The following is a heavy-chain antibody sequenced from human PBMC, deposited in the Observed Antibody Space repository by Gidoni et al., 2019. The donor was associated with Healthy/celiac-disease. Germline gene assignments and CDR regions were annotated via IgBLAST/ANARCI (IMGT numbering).Heavy chain of an antibody. CDR1: GGSISSSSYY. CDR3: ARARNYYGSGSYYSRGYYFDY. Sequence: QLQLQESGPGLVKPSETLSLTCTVSGGSISSSSYYWGWIRQPPGKGLEWIGSIYYSGSTYYNPSLKSRVTISVDTSKNQFSLKLSSVTAADTAVYYCARARNYYGSGSYYSRGYYFDYWGQGTLVTVSS. V-gene: IGHV4-39*01. D-gene: IGHD3-10*01. CDR2: IYYSGST. J-gene: IGHJ4*02.